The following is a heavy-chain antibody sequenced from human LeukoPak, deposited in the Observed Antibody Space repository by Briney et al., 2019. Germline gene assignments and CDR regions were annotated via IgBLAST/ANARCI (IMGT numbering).Heavy chain of an antibody. CDR2: ISGSGGST. J-gene: IGHJ4*02. V-gene: IGHV3-23*01. Sequence: PGGSLRLSCAASGFTFSSYAMSWVRQAPGKGLEWVSAISGSGGSTYYADSVKGRFTISRDNSKNTLYLQMNSLRAEDTAVYYCARDYYYYDSSGFYSNWGQGTLVTVSS. CDR3: ARDYYYYDSSGFYSN. D-gene: IGHD3-22*01. CDR1: GFTFSSYA.